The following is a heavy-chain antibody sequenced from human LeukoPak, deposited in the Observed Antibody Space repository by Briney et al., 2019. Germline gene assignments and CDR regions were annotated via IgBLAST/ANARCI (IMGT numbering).Heavy chain of an antibody. D-gene: IGHD6-19*01. CDR1: GFTFSVAW. Sequence: GGSLRLSCAASGFTFSVAWMSWVRQAPGKGLEWVGRTKAKTDGGTTDYAAPVRGRFTISRDDSKNTLYLQLNSLKTEDTAVYYCSTAVANTNGWYSYFDYWGQGTLVTVSS. CDR2: TKAKTDGGTT. J-gene: IGHJ4*02. CDR3: STAVANTNGWYSYFDY. V-gene: IGHV3-15*01.